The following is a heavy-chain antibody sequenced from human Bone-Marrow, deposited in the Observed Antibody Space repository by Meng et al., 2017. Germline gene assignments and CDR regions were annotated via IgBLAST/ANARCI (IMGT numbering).Heavy chain of an antibody. D-gene: IGHD3-22*01. CDR2: IWYDGSNK. CDR3: AKSHGSSGSDQLDY. V-gene: IGHV3-33*06. Sequence: GESLKISCAASGFTFSSYAMHWVRQAPGKGLEWVAVIWYDGSNKYYADSVKGRFTISRDNSKNTLYLQMNSLRAEDTAVYYCAKSHGSSGSDQLDYWGQGTLVTVSS. J-gene: IGHJ4*02. CDR1: GFTFSSYA.